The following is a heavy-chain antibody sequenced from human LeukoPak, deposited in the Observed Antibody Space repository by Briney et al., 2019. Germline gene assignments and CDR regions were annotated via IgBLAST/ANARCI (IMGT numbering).Heavy chain of an antibody. CDR2: ISGSGGST. CDR1: GFTFSSYA. D-gene: IGHD2-15*01. Sequence: GGSLRLSCAASGFTFSSYAMSWVHQAPGKGLEWVSGISGSGGSTYYADSVKGRFTISRDNSKNTLYLQMNSLRAEDTAVYYCALAGGVVVVAVYFDYWGQGTLVTVYS. J-gene: IGHJ4*02. V-gene: IGHV3-23*01. CDR3: ALAGGVVVVAVYFDY.